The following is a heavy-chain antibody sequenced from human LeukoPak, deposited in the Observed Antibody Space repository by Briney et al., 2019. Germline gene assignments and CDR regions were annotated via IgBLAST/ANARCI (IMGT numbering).Heavy chain of an antibody. CDR1: GFTFSICA. V-gene: IGHV3-23*01. CDR3: ARDRPNYYGSDGHYYRRDGDY. CDR2: ITSRGEST. Sequence: GGSLRLSCAASGFTFSICAMSWVRQAPGKGLQWVSSITSRGESTWYVDSVKGRFTITRDNSENTLYPQMHSLRAEDTAVYYCARDRPNYYGSDGHYYRRDGDYWGRGTLVSVSS. D-gene: IGHD3-22*01. J-gene: IGHJ4*02.